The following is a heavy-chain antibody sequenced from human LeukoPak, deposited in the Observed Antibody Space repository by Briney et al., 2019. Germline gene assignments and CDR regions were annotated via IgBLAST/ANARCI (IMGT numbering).Heavy chain of an antibody. V-gene: IGHV4-31*03. CDR2: IYYSGST. D-gene: IGHD2-2*01. CDR3: ARRSEYHWFDP. J-gene: IGHJ5*02. Sequence: SETLSLTCTVSGGSISSGGYYWSWIRQHPGKGLEWIGYIYYSGSTYYNPSLKTRVTISVDTSKNQFSLKLSSVTAADTAVYYCARRSEYHWFDPWGQGTLVTVSS. CDR1: GGSISSGGYY.